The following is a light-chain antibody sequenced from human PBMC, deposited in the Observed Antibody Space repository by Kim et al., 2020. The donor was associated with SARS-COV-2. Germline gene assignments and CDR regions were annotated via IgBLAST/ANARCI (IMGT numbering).Light chain of an antibody. CDR3: QQRSNWPPLT. CDR2: EAS. J-gene: IGKJ4*01. CDR1: QSVSSY. V-gene: IGKV3-11*01. Sequence: SAGERATLSCRASQSVSSYLAWYQQKPGQAPRLLIYEASNRATGIPARFSGSGSGTDFTLTISSLETEDFAVYYCQQRSNWPPLTFGGGTKVDIK.